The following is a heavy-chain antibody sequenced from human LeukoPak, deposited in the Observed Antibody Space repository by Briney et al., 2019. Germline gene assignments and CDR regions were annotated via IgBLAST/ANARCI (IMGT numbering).Heavy chain of an antibody. J-gene: IGHJ6*03. V-gene: IGHV1-69*13. Sequence: SVKVSCKASEGTFSSYAISWVRQAPGQGLEWMGGIIPIFGTANYAQKFQGRVTITADESTSTAYMELSSLRSEDTAVYYCAKGGFLWDYYYYMDVWGKGTTVTVSS. D-gene: IGHD7-27*01. CDR2: IIPIFGTA. CDR1: EGTFSSYA. CDR3: AKGGFLWDYYYYMDV.